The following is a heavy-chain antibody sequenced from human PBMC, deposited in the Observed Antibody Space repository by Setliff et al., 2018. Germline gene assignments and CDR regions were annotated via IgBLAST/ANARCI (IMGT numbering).Heavy chain of an antibody. CDR3: ARGGSPDCSTAGCRYGDYVY. Sequence: ASVKVSCKASGYTFTNYGVSWVRQAPGQGLEWMGWISGYNGKTNYAQKVQGRVSMTRNTSISTAYMELSSLRSEDTAVYYCARGGSPDCSTAGCRYGDYVYWGQGTQVTVSS. CDR2: ISGYNGKT. CDR1: GYTFTNYG. D-gene: IGHD2-2*01. J-gene: IGHJ4*02. V-gene: IGHV1-18*01.